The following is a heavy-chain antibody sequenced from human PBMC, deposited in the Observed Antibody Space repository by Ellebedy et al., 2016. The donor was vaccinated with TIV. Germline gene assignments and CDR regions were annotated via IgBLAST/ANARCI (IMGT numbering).Heavy chain of an antibody. Sequence: MPSETLSLTCTVSGGSISSYYWSWIRQPPGKGLEWIGYIYYSGSTNYNPSLKSRVTISVDTSKNQFSLKLSSVTAADTAVYYCARVNVYYALDYWGQGTLVTVSS. D-gene: IGHD2-2*01. V-gene: IGHV4-59*01. CDR1: GGSISSYY. J-gene: IGHJ4*02. CDR2: IYYSGST. CDR3: ARVNVYYALDY.